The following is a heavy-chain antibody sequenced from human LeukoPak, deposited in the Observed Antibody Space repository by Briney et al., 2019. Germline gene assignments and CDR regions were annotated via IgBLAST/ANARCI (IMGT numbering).Heavy chain of an antibody. J-gene: IGHJ6*03. V-gene: IGHV3-48*03. CDR3: ASPSSYYYYYMDV. Sequence: GGSLRLSCAASGFTFSSYEMYWVRQAPGKGLEWVSYISSSGSTIYYADSVKGRFTISRDNAKNSLYLQMNSLRAEDTAVYYCASPSSYYYYYMDVWGKGTTVTVSS. CDR1: GFTFSSYE. D-gene: IGHD2-2*01. CDR2: ISSSGSTI.